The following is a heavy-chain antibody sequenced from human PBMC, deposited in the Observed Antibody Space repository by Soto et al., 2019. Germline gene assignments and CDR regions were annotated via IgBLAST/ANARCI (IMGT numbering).Heavy chain of an antibody. CDR1: GGSISSSSYY. D-gene: IGHD2-2*01. J-gene: IGHJ5*02. Sequence: PSETLSLTCTVSGGSISSSSYYWSWIRQPPGKGLEWIGYIYYSGSTNYNPSLKSRVTISVDTSKNQFSLKLSSVTAADTAVYYCARVSEDIVVVPAAMGYNWFDPWVQGTLVTVSS. CDR3: ARVSEDIVVVPAAMGYNWFDP. V-gene: IGHV4-61*01. CDR2: IYYSGST.